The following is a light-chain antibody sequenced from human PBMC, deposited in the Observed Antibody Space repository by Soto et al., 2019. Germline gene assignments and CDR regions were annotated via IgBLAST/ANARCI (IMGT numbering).Light chain of an antibody. CDR3: QQYGGSTPWT. J-gene: IGKJ1*01. V-gene: IGKV3-20*01. Sequence: IVLTQSPATLSLSPGERATISCRASHSVVNNYLAWYQQKHGQAPRLIIFAASSRATGVPHRFSASGSGTDFTLTISRLEPEDFAVYFCQQYGGSTPWTFGQGTKVDIK. CDR2: AAS. CDR1: HSVVNNY.